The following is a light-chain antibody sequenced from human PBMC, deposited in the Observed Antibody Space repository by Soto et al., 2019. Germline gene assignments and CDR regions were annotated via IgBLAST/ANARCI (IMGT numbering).Light chain of an antibody. CDR2: AAS. CDR3: QQSYSTPNT. J-gene: IGKJ2*01. Sequence: DIQMTQSPSSLSTSVGDRVTITCRASQSISSYLNWYQQKPGTAPKLLIYAASSLQSGVPSRFSGSGSGTEFTLTISSLQPEDFATYYCQQSYSTPNTFGQGTKVDIK. V-gene: IGKV1-39*01. CDR1: QSISSY.